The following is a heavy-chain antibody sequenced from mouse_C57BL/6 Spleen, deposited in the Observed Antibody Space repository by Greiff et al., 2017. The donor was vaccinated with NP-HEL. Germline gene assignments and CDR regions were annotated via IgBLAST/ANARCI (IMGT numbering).Heavy chain of an antibody. V-gene: IGHV1-26*01. CDR3: ARLGGPWYFDV. CDR1: GYTFTDYY. Sequence: EVQLQQSGPELVKPGASVKISCKASGYTFTDYYMNWVKQSHGKSLEWIGDINPNNGGTSYNQKFKGKATLTVDKSSSTAYMELRSLTSEDSAVYYCARLGGPWYFDVWGTGTTVTVSS. CDR2: INPNNGGT. J-gene: IGHJ1*03.